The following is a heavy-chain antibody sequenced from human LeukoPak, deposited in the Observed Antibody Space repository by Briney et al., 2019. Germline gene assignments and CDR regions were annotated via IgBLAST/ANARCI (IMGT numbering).Heavy chain of an antibody. CDR1: GFTFSSYA. D-gene: IGHD3-22*01. CDR2: ISSDGGST. Sequence: GGSLRLSCAASGFTFSSYAMHWVRQAPGKGLEYVSAISSDGGSTYYANSVKGRFTISRDNSRNTLYLQMGSLRAEDMAVYYCARAIHSSGYPPVDYWGQGTLVTVSS. CDR3: ARAIHSSGYPPVDY. J-gene: IGHJ4*02. V-gene: IGHV3-64*01.